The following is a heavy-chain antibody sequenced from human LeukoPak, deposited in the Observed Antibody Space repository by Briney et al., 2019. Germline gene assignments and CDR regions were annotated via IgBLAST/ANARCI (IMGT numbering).Heavy chain of an antibody. CDR1: GFIFDNYA. V-gene: IGHV3-64*01. CDR2: VTSSGANT. J-gene: IGHJ1*01. D-gene: IGHD5-18*01. Sequence: GGSLRLSCAASGFIFDNYAMHWVRQAPGKGLEYVSVVTSSGANTYYGTSVKGRFTVSRDNSKNLVFLDMASLRPEDTAVYFCARSGYIYGTLLDFWGQGTSVTVSP. CDR3: ARSGYIYGTLLDF.